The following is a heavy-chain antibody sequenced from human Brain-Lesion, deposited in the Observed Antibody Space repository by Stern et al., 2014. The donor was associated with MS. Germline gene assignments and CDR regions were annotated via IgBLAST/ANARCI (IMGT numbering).Heavy chain of an antibody. Sequence: QVQLQESGPGLVKPSQTLSLSCTVSGGSISSGGYYWSWIRQPAGKGLEWIGRIFNRGSTSYNPSPKSRVPISIDTSKNQFSRGLNPMTAADTAVYYCARGRVVPGFQYYATDVWGQGTTVIVSS. CDR1: GGSISSGGYY. CDR2: IFNRGST. CDR3: ARGRVVPGFQYYATDV. V-gene: IGHV4-61*02. J-gene: IGHJ6*02. D-gene: IGHD2-2*01.